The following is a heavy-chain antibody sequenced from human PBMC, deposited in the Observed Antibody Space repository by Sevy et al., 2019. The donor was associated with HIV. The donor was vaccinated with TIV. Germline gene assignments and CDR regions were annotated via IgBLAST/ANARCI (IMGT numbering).Heavy chain of an antibody. J-gene: IGHJ4*02. CDR3: AREGCTRPHDH. CDR1: GFNFNIYS. D-gene: IGHD2-8*01. CDR2: LSFGCGRI. Sequence: GGSLRLSCVASGFNFNIYSMSWVRQAPGKGLEWVSTLSFGCGRINHADSVQGRFTMSSDDSKKTVYLEMNSLRAEDTAVYYCAREGCTRPHDHWGQGTLVTVSS. V-gene: IGHV3-23*01.